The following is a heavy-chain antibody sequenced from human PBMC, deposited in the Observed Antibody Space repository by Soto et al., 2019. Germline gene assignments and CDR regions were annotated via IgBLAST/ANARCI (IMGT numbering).Heavy chain of an antibody. CDR3: TRVATYFEDY. D-gene: IGHD3-9*01. Sequence: PGGSLRLSCTASGFTFGDYAMSWFRQAPGKGKEWVGFIRSKAYGGTTEYAASVKGRFTISRDDSKSIGYLQMNRVKTEDTEGNYFTRVATYFEDYWCQGTLVTVSS. V-gene: IGHV3-49*03. CDR1: GFTFGDYA. J-gene: IGHJ4*02. CDR2: IRSKAYGGTT.